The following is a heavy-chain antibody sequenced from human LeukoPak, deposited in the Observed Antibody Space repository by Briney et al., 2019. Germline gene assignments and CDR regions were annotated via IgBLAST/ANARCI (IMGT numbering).Heavy chain of an antibody. D-gene: IGHD2-21*02. V-gene: IGHV3-30*18. Sequence: GGSLRLSCAASGFTFSSYGMHWVRQAPGKGLEWVAVISYDGSNKYYADSVKGRFTISRDNSKNTLYLQMNSLRAEDTAVYYCAKGRVPYCGGDCYSLDWGQGTLVTVSS. CDR3: AKGRVPYCGGDCYSLD. CDR2: ISYDGSNK. J-gene: IGHJ4*02. CDR1: GFTFSSYG.